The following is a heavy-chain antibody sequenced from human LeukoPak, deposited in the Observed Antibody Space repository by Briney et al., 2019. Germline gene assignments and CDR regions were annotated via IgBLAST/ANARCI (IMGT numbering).Heavy chain of an antibody. CDR1: GGTFSSYA. D-gene: IGHD4-17*01. V-gene: IGHV1-69*13. J-gene: IGHJ4*02. CDR2: IIPIFGTA. Sequence: SVNVSCKASGGTFSSYAISWVRQAPGQGLEWMGGIIPIFGTANYAQKFQGRVTITADESTSTAYMELSSLRSEDTAVYYCARALHDYAHGNFDYWGQGTLVTVSS. CDR3: ARALHDYAHGNFDY.